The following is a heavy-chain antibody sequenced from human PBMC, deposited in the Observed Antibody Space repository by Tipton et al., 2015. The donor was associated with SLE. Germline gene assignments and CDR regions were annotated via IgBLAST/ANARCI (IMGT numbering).Heavy chain of an antibody. CDR2: ISGSGESS. CDR3: AKAVSSQDIVGWGFDY. V-gene: IGHV3-23*01. Sequence: SLRLSCGASGFTFRSYAMRWVRQAPGKGLEWVSGISGSGESSYYADSVKGRFAISRDNSRETLYLQMNSLRAEDTAVYYCAKAVSSQDIVGWGFDYWGQGILVTFSS. J-gene: IGHJ4*02. D-gene: IGHD2-15*01. CDR1: GFTFRSYA.